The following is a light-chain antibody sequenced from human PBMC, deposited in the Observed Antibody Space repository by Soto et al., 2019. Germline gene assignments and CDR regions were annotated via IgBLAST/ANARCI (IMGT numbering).Light chain of an antibody. CDR2: GSN. J-gene: IGLJ1*01. CDR1: SSNIGAGYA. CDR3: RSFDRGPSCVDV. V-gene: IGLV1-40*01. Sequence: QSVLTQPPSVSGAPGQRVTISCTGSSSNIGAGYAVHWFQQLPGIAPKLLIFGSNNRPSGVPDRFSGSKSGTSASLAITGLQAEDEGDYYCRSFDRGPSCVDVFGTGTKVTVL.